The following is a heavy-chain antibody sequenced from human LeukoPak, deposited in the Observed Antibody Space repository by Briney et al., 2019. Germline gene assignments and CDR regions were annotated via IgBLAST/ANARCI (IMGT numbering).Heavy chain of an antibody. CDR3: ARYSSGWYAPDY. CDR1: GGSISSSSYY. D-gene: IGHD6-19*01. V-gene: IGHV4-39*07. Sequence: SETLSLTCTVSGGSISSSSYYWGWIRQPPGKGLEWIGSIYYSGSTNYNPSLKSRVTISVDTSKNQFSLKLSSVTAADTAVYYCARYSSGWYAPDYWGQGTLVTVSS. CDR2: IYYSGST. J-gene: IGHJ4*02.